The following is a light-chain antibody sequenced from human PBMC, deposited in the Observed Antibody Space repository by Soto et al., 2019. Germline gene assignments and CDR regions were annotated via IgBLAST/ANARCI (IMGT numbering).Light chain of an antibody. V-gene: IGKV3-20*01. CDR3: QQYGSSPRVT. CDR2: GPS. CDR1: QSVSSSY. Sequence: EIVWTQSPATLSLSPGERATLSCRASQSVSSSYLAWYQQKPGQAPTLLIYGPSSRATGTPDRFSGSGYGTDFTLTISRLQPEDVAVYYCQQYGSSPRVTFGPGTKVDIK. J-gene: IGKJ3*01.